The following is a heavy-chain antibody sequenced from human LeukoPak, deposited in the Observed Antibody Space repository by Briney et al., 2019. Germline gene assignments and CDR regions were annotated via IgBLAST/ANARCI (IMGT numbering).Heavy chain of an antibody. CDR2: IIPVFGTT. D-gene: IGHD3-22*01. CDR1: GGTFSSYA. V-gene: IGHV1-69*06. Sequence: SVKVSCEASGGTFSSYAVSWVRLTPGQGLEWLGGIIPVFGTTTYAQKFQAKVTMTADKSTNTAYLEISSLTSDDTAVYYCARCSPGDSSNFYAVLQYWGQGTQVTVST. CDR3: ARCSPGDSSNFYAVLQY. J-gene: IGHJ4*02.